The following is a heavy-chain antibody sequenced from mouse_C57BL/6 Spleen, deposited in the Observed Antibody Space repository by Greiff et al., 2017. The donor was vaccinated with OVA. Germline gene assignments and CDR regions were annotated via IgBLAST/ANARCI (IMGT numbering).Heavy chain of an antibody. CDR2: IYPSDSET. V-gene: IGHV1-61*01. Sequence: VQLQQPGAELVRPGSSVKLSCKASGYTFTSYWMDWVKQRPGQGLEWIGNIYPSDSETHYNQKFKDKATLTVDKSSSTAYMQLSSLTSEDSAVYYCAREGNWDWFAYWGQGTLVTVSA. D-gene: IGHD4-1*02. J-gene: IGHJ3*01. CDR1: GYTFTSYW. CDR3: AREGNWDWFAY.